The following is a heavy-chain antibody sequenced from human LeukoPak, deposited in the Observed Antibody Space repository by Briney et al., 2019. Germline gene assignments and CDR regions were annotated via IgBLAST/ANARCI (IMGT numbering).Heavy chain of an antibody. Sequence: PAGGSRRLSCAASGFTFDDYGMSWVRQAPRKRLEWVFGINWNVGSTGYADSVKGRFTISRDNAKNSLYLQMNSLRAEDTALYYCARDRGELGERYFDYWGQGTLVTVSS. D-gene: IGHD7-27*01. CDR2: INWNVGST. CDR3: ARDRGELGERYFDY. CDR1: GFTFDDYG. J-gene: IGHJ4*02. V-gene: IGHV3-20*04.